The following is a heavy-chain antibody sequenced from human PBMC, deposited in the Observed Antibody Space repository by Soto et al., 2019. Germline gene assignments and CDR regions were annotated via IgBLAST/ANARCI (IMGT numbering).Heavy chain of an antibody. CDR1: GFTFSSYA. CDR3: ATLKWLLRGFDY. D-gene: IGHD5-12*01. J-gene: IGHJ4*02. V-gene: IGHV3-23*01. CDR2: ISGSGGST. Sequence: GGSLRLSCAASGFTFSSYAMSWVRQAPGKGLEWVSAISGSGGSTYYADSVKGRFTISRDNSKNTLYLQMNSLRAEDTAVYYCATLKWLLRGFDYRGQGPLVTVSS.